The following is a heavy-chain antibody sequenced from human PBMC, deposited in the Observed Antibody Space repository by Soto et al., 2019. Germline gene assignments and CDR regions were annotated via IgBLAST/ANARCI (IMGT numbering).Heavy chain of an antibody. J-gene: IGHJ4*02. V-gene: IGHV3-49*05. CDR1: GFTFGDYP. CDR2: IKSKAYGGTT. Sequence: EVQLVESGGGLVKPGQSLRLSCVASGFTFGDYPMSWFRQAPGKGLEWVGFIKSKAYGGTTEYAPSVKGRFTISGDDSKSIVYLQMTSLKNEDTAVYYCTREFSGSGGWGQGTLVTVSS. D-gene: IGHD3-10*01. CDR3: TREFSGSGG.